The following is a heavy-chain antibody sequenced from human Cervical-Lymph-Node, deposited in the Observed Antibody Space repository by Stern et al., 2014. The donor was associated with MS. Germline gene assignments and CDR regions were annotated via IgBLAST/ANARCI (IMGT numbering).Heavy chain of an antibody. V-gene: IGHV4-59*02. CDR1: GGAVSDYY. CDR3: ARDPSTTASDWFFDL. Sequence: QVQLQESGPGLVKPSETLSLTCTVSGGAVSDYYWTWIRQRPGKGLEWIGYISDTGTTNYNPSLNSRVTITLDTSQNQVSLRLRSVTAADTAVYYCARDPSTTASDWFFDLWGRGSLVTVSS. CDR2: ISDTGTT. D-gene: IGHD2-21*02. J-gene: IGHJ2*01.